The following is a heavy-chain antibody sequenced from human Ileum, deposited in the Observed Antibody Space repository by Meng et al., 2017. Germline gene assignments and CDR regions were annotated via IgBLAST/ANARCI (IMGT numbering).Heavy chain of an antibody. V-gene: IGHV7-4-1*02. D-gene: IGHD1-26*01. J-gene: IGHJ4*02. CDR3: ATSGGGFDY. Sequence: QVQLVQSGSELKKPVASVKVSCKASRYTFTNYDINWVRQAPGQGLEWMGWINTNTGNPTYAQGFTGRFVFSLDTSVNTAHLQISTLTAEDTAVYYCATSGGGFDYWGQGALVTVSS. CDR1: RYTFTNYD. CDR2: INTNTGNP.